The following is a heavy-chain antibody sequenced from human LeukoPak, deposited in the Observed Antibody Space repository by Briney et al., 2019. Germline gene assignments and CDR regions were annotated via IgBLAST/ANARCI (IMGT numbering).Heavy chain of an antibody. CDR3: ARDPSGDYHLYYGMDV. Sequence: ASMKVSFKASGYTFTGFYIYLVRQAPGLGLEWMGWINSNTGVTNYAQNFQGRVTMTRDTSITTVYMELSGLRSDDTAMYYCARDPSGDYHLYYGMDVWGQGTTVTVSS. CDR1: GYTFTGFY. V-gene: IGHV1-2*02. D-gene: IGHD4-17*01. CDR2: INSNTGVT. J-gene: IGHJ6*02.